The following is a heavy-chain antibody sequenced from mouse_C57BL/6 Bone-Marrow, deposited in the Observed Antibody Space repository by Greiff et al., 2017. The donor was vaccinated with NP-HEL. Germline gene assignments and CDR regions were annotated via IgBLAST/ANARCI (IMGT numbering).Heavy chain of an antibody. CDR3: SSDYDGSSYWYFDV. CDR2: IDPENGDT. J-gene: IGHJ1*03. D-gene: IGHD1-1*01. Sequence: EVQLQQSGAELVRPGASVKLSCTASGFNITDDYMPWVKQRPEQGLEWIGWIDPENGDTEYASKFQGKATITADTSSNTAYLQLRSLTSEDTAVYYCSSDYDGSSYWYFDVWGTGTTVTVSS. V-gene: IGHV14-4*01. CDR1: GFNITDDY.